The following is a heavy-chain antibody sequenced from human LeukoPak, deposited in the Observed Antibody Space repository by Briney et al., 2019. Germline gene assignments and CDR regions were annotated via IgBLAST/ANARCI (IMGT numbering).Heavy chain of an antibody. CDR2: ISISSSAI. V-gene: IGHV3-48*01. CDR1: RFSFSNAW. Sequence: PGGSLRLSCVASRFSFSNAWMSWVRQAPGKGLEWVSYISISSSAIYYADSVKGRFTVSRDNAKDSLYLQMNSLRAEDTAVYYCARDRVATIARFTYFDLWGRGTLVTVSS. D-gene: IGHD5-12*01. CDR3: ARDRVATIARFTYFDL. J-gene: IGHJ2*01.